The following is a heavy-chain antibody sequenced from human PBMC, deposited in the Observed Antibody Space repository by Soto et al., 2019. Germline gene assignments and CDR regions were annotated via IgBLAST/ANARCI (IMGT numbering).Heavy chain of an antibody. J-gene: IGHJ6*03. Sequence: QVQLVQSGAEVKKPGASVKVSCKASGYTFTSYGITWVRQAPGQGLEWMGWISAYNGNTKYAQKLQGRVTMTTDTSTSTAYMELRSLRSDDTAVYYCARGAYDFWSGYLGYMDVWGKGTTVTVSS. CDR3: ARGAYDFWSGYLGYMDV. CDR2: ISAYNGNT. D-gene: IGHD3-3*01. V-gene: IGHV1-18*01. CDR1: GYTFTSYG.